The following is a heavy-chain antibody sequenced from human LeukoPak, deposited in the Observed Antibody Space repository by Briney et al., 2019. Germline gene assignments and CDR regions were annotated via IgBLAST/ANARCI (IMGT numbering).Heavy chain of an antibody. CDR2: IYNSGTT. CDR3: ASRVYGLGSFNY. J-gene: IGHJ4*01. Sequence: SETLSLTCTVSGDSISSTSYYWDWIRQPPGRGLEWIGSIYNSGTTYYNPSLKSRVTISVDTSKNQFSLKVSSVTAADTAVYYCASRVYGLGSFNYWGQGTLVTVSS. CDR1: GDSISSTSYY. D-gene: IGHD3-10*01. V-gene: IGHV4-39*01.